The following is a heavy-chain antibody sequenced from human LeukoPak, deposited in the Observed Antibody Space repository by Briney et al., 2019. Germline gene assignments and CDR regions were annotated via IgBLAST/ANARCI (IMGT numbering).Heavy chain of an antibody. J-gene: IGHJ6*02. CDR2: MNPNSGNT. V-gene: IGHV1-8*01. Sequence: GASVKVSCKASGYTFTSYDINWVRQATGQGLEWMGWMNPNSGNTGYAQKFQGRVTMTRNTSISTAYMVLSSLRSEDTAVYYCARGQPVVVYNYYYYGMDVWGQGTTVTVSS. CDR3: ARGQPVVVYNYYYYGMDV. D-gene: IGHD2-15*01. CDR1: GYTFTSYD.